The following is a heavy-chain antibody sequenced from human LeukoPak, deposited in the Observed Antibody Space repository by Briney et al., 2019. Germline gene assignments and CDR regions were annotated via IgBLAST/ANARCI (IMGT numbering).Heavy chain of an antibody. CDR1: GFTFSSYG. CDR2: IYSGGST. Sequence: GGSLRLSCAASGFTFSSYGMHWVRQAPGKGLEWVSVIYSGGSTYYADSVKGRFTISRDNSKNTLYLQMNSLRAADTAVYYCARDSCSGGSCYLDYWGQGTLVTVSS. CDR3: ARDSCSGGSCYLDY. J-gene: IGHJ4*02. V-gene: IGHV3-NL1*01. D-gene: IGHD2-15*01.